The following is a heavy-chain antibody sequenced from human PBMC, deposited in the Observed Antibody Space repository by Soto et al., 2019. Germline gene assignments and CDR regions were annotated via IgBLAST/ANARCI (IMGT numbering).Heavy chain of an antibody. Sequence: QVQLQESGPGLVKPSETLSLTCTVSGGSISSYYWSWIRQPPGKGLEWIGYIYYSGSTNYNPSLKRRVTISVDTSKNQFSLKLSSLTAADTAVYYCARFNWYFDLWGRGTLVTVSS. CDR2: IYYSGST. V-gene: IGHV4-59*01. CDR3: ARFNWYFDL. J-gene: IGHJ2*01. CDR1: GGSISSYY.